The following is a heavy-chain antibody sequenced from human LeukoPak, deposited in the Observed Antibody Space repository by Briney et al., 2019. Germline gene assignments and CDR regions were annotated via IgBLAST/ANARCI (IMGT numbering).Heavy chain of an antibody. CDR2: IRSKAYGGTT. D-gene: IGHD6-19*01. J-gene: IGHJ4*02. CDR3: TRSTAVAGFDY. V-gene: IGHV3-49*03. Sequence: QLGRSLRLSCTASGFTFGDYAMSWFRQAPGKGLEWVGFIRSKAYGGTTEYAASVKGRFTISRDDSKSIAYLQMNSLKTEDTAVYYCTRSTAVAGFDYWGQGTLVTVSS. CDR1: GFTFGDYA.